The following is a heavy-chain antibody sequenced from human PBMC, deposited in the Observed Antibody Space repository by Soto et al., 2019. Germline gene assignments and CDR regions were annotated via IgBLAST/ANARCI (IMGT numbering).Heavy chain of an antibody. CDR2: IYHTGST. Sequence: SETLSLTCGVFGGSISNSNWWTWVRQPPGKGLEWIGEIYHTGSTNYNSSLMSRVTISLDKPNNQFSLKLSSVTAADTAVYYCAHRPIVGAAIWGQGTLVTVSS. V-gene: IGHV4-4*02. J-gene: IGHJ4*02. CDR3: AHRPIVGAAI. CDR1: GGSISNSNW. D-gene: IGHD1-26*01.